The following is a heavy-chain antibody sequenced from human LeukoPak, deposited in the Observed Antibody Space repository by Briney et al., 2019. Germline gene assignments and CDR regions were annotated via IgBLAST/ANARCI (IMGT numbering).Heavy chain of an antibody. Sequence: GESLKISCKGSGYSFTSYWIGWGRRMPGKGLEWMGIIYPGDSDTRYSPSFQGQVTISADKSISTAYLQWSSLKAADTAMYYCARVGYCGGDCYSPKTFDYWGQGTLVTVSS. V-gene: IGHV5-51*01. CDR1: GYSFTSYW. J-gene: IGHJ4*02. CDR3: ARVGYCGGDCYSPKTFDY. CDR2: IYPGDSDT. D-gene: IGHD2-21*02.